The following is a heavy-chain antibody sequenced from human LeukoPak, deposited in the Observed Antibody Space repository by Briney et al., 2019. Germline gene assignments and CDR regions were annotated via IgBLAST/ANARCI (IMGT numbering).Heavy chain of an antibody. Sequence: GRSLRLSSAASRFTFSRYWMHWVRHAPRQGRVWVSRINCDVSTTSYAVSVKGRFTMSRDNAKNTMFMQMNSLRAEATAVYYCARVPVEVYYDSSGYYYYFDYWGQGTLVTVSS. CDR3: ARVPVEVYYDSSGYYYYFDY. CDR2: INCDVSTT. CDR1: RFTFSRYW. V-gene: IGHV3-74*01. J-gene: IGHJ4*02. D-gene: IGHD3-22*01.